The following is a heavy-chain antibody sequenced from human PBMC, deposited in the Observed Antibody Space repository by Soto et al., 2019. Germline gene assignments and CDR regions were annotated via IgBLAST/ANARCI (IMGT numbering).Heavy chain of an antibody. CDR3: TRVSPDCSDGSCYPPN. V-gene: IGHV3-49*03. CDR1: GFTFRDYA. J-gene: IGHJ4*02. CDR2: IRSNIYDGTT. D-gene: IGHD2-15*01. Sequence: EVQLVESGGGLVEPGRSLRLSCIGSGFTFRDYAISWFRQAPGKGLQWVSFIRSNIYDGTTEYAASVKGRFTISRDDSKTIAYLQMNSLETGDTGIYYCTRVSPDCSDGSCYPPNWGQATLVTVSS.